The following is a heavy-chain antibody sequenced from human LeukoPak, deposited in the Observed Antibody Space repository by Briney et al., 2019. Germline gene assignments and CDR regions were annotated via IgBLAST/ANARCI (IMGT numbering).Heavy chain of an antibody. CDR3: ARSSSTVPLDY. D-gene: IGHD6-6*01. J-gene: IGHJ4*02. V-gene: IGHV7-4-1*02. CDR1: GYTLTTYA. CDR2: INTVTGSP. Sequence: GASVKVSCKASGYTLTTYAMNWVRQAPGQGLEWMGWINTVTGSPTYAHDFTGRFVFSLDTSVNTAFLQITSLKAEDTAVYYCARSSSTVPLDYWGQGTLVTVSS.